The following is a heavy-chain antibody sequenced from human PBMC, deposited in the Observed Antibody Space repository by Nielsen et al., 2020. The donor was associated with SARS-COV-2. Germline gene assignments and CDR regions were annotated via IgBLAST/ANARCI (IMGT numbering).Heavy chain of an antibody. D-gene: IGHD1-26*01. Sequence: ASVKVSCKASGYTFTSYYMHWVRQAPGQGPEWMGIINPSGGSTSYAQKFQGRVTMTRDTSTSTVYMELSSLRSEDTAVYYCARPHAGSYSPYYFDYWGQGTLVTVSS. V-gene: IGHV1-46*01. CDR2: INPSGGST. CDR1: GYTFTSYY. J-gene: IGHJ4*02. CDR3: ARPHAGSYSPYYFDY.